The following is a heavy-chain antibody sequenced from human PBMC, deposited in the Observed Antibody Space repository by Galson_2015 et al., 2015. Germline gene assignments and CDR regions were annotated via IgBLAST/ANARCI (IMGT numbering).Heavy chain of an antibody. Sequence: SLRLSCAASGFTFSSYGMHWVRQAPGKGLEWVAVIWYDGSNKYYADSVKGRFTISRDNSKNTLYLQMNSLRAEDTAVYYCARAQIGIAAAGPYYYYYYMDVWGKGTTVTVSS. D-gene: IGHD6-13*01. CDR2: IWYDGSNK. J-gene: IGHJ6*03. CDR3: ARAQIGIAAAGPYYYYYYMDV. V-gene: IGHV3-33*01. CDR1: GFTFSSYG.